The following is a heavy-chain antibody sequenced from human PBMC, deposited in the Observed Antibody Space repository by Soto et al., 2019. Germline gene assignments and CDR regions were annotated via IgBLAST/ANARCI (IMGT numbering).Heavy chain of an antibody. CDR1: GYTFTSYA. CDR3: ARDRRGYSYGYNY. V-gene: IGHV1-18*01. CDR2: INAYNGNT. Sequence: ASVKVSCKASGYTFTSYAMHWVRQAPGQGLEWMGWINAYNGNTNYAQKLQGRVTMTTDTSTSTAYMELRSLRSDDTAVYYCARDRRGYSYGYNYWGQGTLVTVSS. J-gene: IGHJ4*02. D-gene: IGHD5-18*01.